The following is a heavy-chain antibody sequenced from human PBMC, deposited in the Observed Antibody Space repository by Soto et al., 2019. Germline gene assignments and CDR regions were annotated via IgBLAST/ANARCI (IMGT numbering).Heavy chain of an antibody. J-gene: IGHJ6*02. CDR2: INHSGST. V-gene: IGHV4-34*01. Sequence: PSETLSLTCAVYGGSFSGYYWRWIRQPPGKGLEWIGEINHSGSTNYNPSLKSRVTISVDTSKNQFSLKLSSVTAADTAVYYCASGGVVPAAVYYYGMDVWGQGTPVTVSS. CDR1: GGSFSGYY. CDR3: ASGGVVPAAVYYYGMDV. D-gene: IGHD2-2*01.